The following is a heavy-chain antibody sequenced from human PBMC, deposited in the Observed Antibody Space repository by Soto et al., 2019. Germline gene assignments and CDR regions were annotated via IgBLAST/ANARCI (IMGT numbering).Heavy chain of an antibody. V-gene: IGHV3-23*01. D-gene: IGHD6-19*01. J-gene: IGHJ4*02. Sequence: EVQLLESGGGLVQPGGSLRLSCAASGFTFSNYAMNWVRQAPGKGLEWVSVISGSGGSTYYADSVKGRFTISRDNSKNTLYLQMNSLGAEDTAVYYCARRSSGWYFDYWGQGTLVTVSS. CDR1: GFTFSNYA. CDR3: ARRSSGWYFDY. CDR2: ISGSGGST.